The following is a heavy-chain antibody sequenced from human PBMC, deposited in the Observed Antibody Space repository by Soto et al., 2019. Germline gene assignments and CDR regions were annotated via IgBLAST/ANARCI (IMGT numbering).Heavy chain of an antibody. V-gene: IGHV4-30-4*01. CDR3: ARVRPGIAAAGTNKEFDY. CDR2: IYYSGST. D-gene: IGHD6-13*01. J-gene: IGHJ4*02. Sequence: PSETLSLTCTVSGGSISSGDYYWIWIRHPPGKGLEWIGYIYYSGSTYYNPSLKSRVTISVDTSKNQFSLKLSSVTAADTAVYYCARVRPGIAAAGTNKEFDYWGQGTLVTVSS. CDR1: GGSISSGDYY.